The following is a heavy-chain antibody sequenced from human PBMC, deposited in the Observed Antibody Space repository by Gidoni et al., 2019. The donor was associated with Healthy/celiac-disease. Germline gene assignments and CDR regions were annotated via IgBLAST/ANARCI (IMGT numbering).Heavy chain of an antibody. CDR2: INSDGSTI. V-gene: IGHV3-74*01. CDR3: AREGFAY. Sequence: EVQLVEYGGGLVQPGGSMRISCAGSGFTLSSYLMHWVRQATAKGLVWVSRINSDGSTIRYADSVKGRFTISRDNAKHTLYLQMNSLRAEDTAVYHFAREGFAYWGQGPLVTVS. J-gene: IGHJ4*02. CDR1: GFTLSSYL.